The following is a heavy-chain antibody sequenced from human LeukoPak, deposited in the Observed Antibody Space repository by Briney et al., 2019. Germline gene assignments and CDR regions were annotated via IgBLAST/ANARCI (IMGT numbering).Heavy chain of an antibody. CDR2: ISGSGGDT. J-gene: IGHJ4*02. CDR1: GFTFSNYA. CDR3: ASAGSYLGDY. Sequence: GGSLRLSCAASGFTFSNYAMTWVRQSPGKGLEWVSTISGSGGDTYYADSVKGRFTISRDDSKNTLYLQMNSLRAEDTAVYYCASAGSYLGDYWGQGTLVTVSS. V-gene: IGHV3-23*01. D-gene: IGHD3-10*01.